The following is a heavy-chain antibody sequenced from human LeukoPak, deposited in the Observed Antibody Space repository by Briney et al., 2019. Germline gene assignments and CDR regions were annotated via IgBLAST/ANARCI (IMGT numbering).Heavy chain of an antibody. CDR2: ISSDSGHI. CDR3: ARPREWELPLGYFDY. CDR1: GFTFTDYS. Sequence: GGSLRLSCAAAGFTFTDYSMNWVRQAPGKGLEWVSTISSDSGHIYYADSVKGRFTISRDNAENSLYLQMNSLRAEDTAVYYCARPREWELPLGYFDYWGQGTLVTVSS. J-gene: IGHJ4*02. V-gene: IGHV3-21*04. D-gene: IGHD1-26*01.